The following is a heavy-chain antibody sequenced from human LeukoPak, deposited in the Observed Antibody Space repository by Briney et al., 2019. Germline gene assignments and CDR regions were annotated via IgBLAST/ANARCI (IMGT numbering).Heavy chain of an antibody. J-gene: IGHJ4*02. CDR3: ARVVVGATTHYFDY. D-gene: IGHD1-26*01. Sequence: SETLSLTCTVSGGSISSYYWSWIRQPPGKGLEWIGYIYYSGSTNYNPSLKSRVTMSVDTSKNQFSLKLSSVTAADTAVYYCARVVVGATTHYFDYWGQGTLVTVSS. CDR2: IYYSGST. V-gene: IGHV4-59*01. CDR1: GGSISSYY.